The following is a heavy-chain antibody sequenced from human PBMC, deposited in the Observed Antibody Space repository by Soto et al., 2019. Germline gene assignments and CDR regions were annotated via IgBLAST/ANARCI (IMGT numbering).Heavy chain of an antibody. D-gene: IGHD3-22*01. CDR2: IYYSGST. CDR3: ARHYYDGSGYYFYDY. CDR1: GGSISSYY. J-gene: IGHJ4*02. V-gene: IGHV4-59*01. Sequence: ASETLSLTCTVSGGSISSYYWSWIRQPPGKGLEWIGYIYYSGSTNYNPSLKSRVTISVDTSKNQFSLKLSSVTAADTAVYYCARHYYDGSGYYFYDYWGQGTLVTRLL.